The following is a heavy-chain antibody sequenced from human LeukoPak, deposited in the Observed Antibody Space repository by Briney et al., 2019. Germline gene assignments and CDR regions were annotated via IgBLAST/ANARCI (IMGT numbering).Heavy chain of an antibody. Sequence: PGGSLRLSCAASGFTFSSYGMHWVRQAPGKGLEWVAVIWYDGSNKYYADSVKGRFTISRDNSKNTLYLQMNSLRAEDTAVYYCTRELEMSYYGSGSYYNVDYWGQGTLVTVSS. CDR1: GFTFSSYG. D-gene: IGHD3-10*01. CDR3: TRELEMSYYGSGSYYNVDY. CDR2: IWYDGSNK. V-gene: IGHV3-33*01. J-gene: IGHJ4*02.